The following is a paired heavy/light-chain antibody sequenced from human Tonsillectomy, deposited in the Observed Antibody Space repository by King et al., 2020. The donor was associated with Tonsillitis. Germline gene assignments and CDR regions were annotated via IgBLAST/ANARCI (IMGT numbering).Light chain of an antibody. J-gene: IGKJ2*01. Sequence: EIVLTQSPGTLSLSPGERATLSCRTSQSVSSSYLAWYQQRPGQAPRLLFYGTSSRATGIPDRFSGSGSGTDFTLTISRLEPEDFAVYYCQQYSSSPYTFGQGTKLEIK. CDR3: QQYSSSPYT. CDR1: QSVSSSY. V-gene: IGKV3-20*01. CDR2: GTS.
Heavy chain of an antibody. CDR2: IFSNDKK. Sequence: QVTLKESGPVLVKPTETLTLTCTVSGLSLNNARMSVSWIRQPPGKALEWLAHIFSNDKKSYSTSLKSRLTISKDTSKRQVVLIMTNMDPVDTGTYYCAWGFVDILTGSYSEDWGQGTLVTVSS. V-gene: IGHV2-26*01. CDR3: AWGFVDILTGSYSED. CDR1: GLSLNNARMS. D-gene: IGHD3-9*01. J-gene: IGHJ4*02.